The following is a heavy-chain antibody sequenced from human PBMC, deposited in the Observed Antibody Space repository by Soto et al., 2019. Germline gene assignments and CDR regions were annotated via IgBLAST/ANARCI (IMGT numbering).Heavy chain of an antibody. CDR3: ARIDRYFDL. CDR1: GFTFTSYS. V-gene: IGHV3-23*01. J-gene: IGHJ2*01. Sequence: EVKLLESGGGLVQPGGSLRLSCAASGFTFTSYSMSWVRQAPGKGLEWVSHITASEGTTYYADSVKGRFTISRDTSRNTLYLQMNSLRAEDTSLYYCARIDRYFDLWGRGTLVTVSS. CDR2: ITASEGTT.